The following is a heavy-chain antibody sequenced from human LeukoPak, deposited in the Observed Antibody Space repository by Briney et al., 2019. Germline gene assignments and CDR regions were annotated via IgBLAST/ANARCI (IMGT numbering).Heavy chain of an antibody. CDR3: ARTPPADDAFDI. V-gene: IGHV3-33*01. Sequence: GGSLRLSCTASGFNFSYYAMHWVRQAPGKGLAWVALIWFDGSNEYYEDSVKGRFTISRDNSKNTLYLQMNSLRAEDTAVYYCARTPPADDAFDIWGQGTMVTVPS. D-gene: IGHD2-2*01. CDR1: GFNFSYYA. CDR2: IWFDGSNE. J-gene: IGHJ3*02.